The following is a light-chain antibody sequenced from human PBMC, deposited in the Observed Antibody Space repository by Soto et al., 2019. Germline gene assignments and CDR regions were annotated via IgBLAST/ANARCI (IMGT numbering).Light chain of an antibody. CDR3: QQYGSSPPT. J-gene: IGKJ2*01. CDR1: QSVSSSY. Sequence: EIVLTQSPGTLSLSPGERATLSCRASQSVSSSYLAWYQQKPGQAPRLLIYGASSRATGIPDRFSGSGSGTDFTLTISRLEPEDFAVYYCQQYGSSPPTFGQGPRWIS. V-gene: IGKV3-20*01. CDR2: GAS.